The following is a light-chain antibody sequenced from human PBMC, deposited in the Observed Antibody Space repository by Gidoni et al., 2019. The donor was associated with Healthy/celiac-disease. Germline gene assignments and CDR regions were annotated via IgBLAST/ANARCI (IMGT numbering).Light chain of an antibody. CDR2: DVS. Sequence: QSALTPPRSVSGSPGQSVTISCTGTSSDVGGYNYVSWYQKHPGKAPKLMIYDVSKRPSGVPDRFSGSKSGNTAALTISGLQAEDEADYYCCSYAGSYSVVFGGGTKLTVL. J-gene: IGLJ2*01. CDR1: SSDVGGYNY. V-gene: IGLV2-11*01. CDR3: CSYAGSYSVV.